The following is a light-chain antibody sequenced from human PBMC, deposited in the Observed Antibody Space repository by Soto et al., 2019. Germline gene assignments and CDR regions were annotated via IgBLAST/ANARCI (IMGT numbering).Light chain of an antibody. V-gene: IGKV3-20*01. CDR2: GAS. CDR1: QSVRSSY. J-gene: IGKJ4*02. CDR3: QHYGRPLT. Sequence: EIVLTQSPGTLSLSPGGRATLSCRASQSVRSSYLAWYQQRPGQAPRLLIFGASFRATGIPDRFSGSGAGTDFTLSISRLEREDFAVYYCQHYGRPLTFGGGTKVEIK.